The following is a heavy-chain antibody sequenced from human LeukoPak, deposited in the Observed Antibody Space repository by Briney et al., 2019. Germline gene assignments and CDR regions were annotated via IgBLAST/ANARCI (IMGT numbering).Heavy chain of an antibody. Sequence: PGGSLRLSCAASGFTFSSYSMNWVRQAPGKGLEWVSSISSSSSYIYYADSVKGRFTISRDNAKNSLYLQMNSLRAEDTAVYYCARGGIAAVGYFDYWGQGTLVTVSS. D-gene: IGHD6-13*01. CDR2: ISSSSSYI. V-gene: IGHV3-21*01. J-gene: IGHJ4*02. CDR3: ARGGIAAVGYFDY. CDR1: GFTFSSYS.